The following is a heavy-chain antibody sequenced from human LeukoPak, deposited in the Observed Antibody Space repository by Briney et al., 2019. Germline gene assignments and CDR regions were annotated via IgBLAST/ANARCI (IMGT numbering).Heavy chain of an antibody. CDR1: GFTFSSYD. D-gene: IGHD5-24*01. Sequence: PGRSLRLSCAASGFTFSSYDMHWVRQAPGKGLEWVAVIWYDGSNKYYADSVKGRFTISRDNSKNTLYLQMNSLRAEDTAVYYCASASRDGYNYFDYWGQGTLVTVSS. V-gene: IGHV3-33*01. J-gene: IGHJ4*02. CDR2: IWYDGSNK. CDR3: ASASRDGYNYFDY.